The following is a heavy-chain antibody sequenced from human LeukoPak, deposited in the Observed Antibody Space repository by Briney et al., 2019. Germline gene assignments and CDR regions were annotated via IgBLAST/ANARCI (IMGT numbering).Heavy chain of an antibody. V-gene: IGHV4-34*01. CDR2: INHSGST. CDR1: GGSFSGYY. CDR3: ARDISPGMVRGVIRY. J-gene: IGHJ4*02. Sequence: SETLSLTCAVYGGSFSGYYWSWIRQPPGKGLEWIGEINHSGSTNYNPSLKSRVTISVDTSKNQFSLKLSSVTAADTAVYYCARDISPGMVRGVIRYWGQGTLVTVSS. D-gene: IGHD3-10*01.